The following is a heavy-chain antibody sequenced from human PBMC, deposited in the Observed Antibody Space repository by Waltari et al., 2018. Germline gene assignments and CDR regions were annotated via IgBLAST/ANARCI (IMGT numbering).Heavy chain of an antibody. CDR1: GFTFSRYW. J-gene: IGHJ4*02. V-gene: IGHV3-7*01. D-gene: IGHD6-13*01. Sequence: EVQLVESGGGLVQPGGSLRLSCAASGFTFSRYWMSWVRQAPGKGLEWVANIKQDGSEKYYVDSLKGRFTISRDNAKNSLYLQMNSLRAEDTAVYYCARDRDWGSSWHLAFGYWGQGTLVTVSS. CDR2: IKQDGSEK. CDR3: ARDRDWGSSWHLAFGY.